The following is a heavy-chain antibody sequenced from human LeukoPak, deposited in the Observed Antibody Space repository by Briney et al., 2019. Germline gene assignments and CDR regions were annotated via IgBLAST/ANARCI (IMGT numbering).Heavy chain of an antibody. V-gene: IGHV4-59*01. CDR1: GGSISSYF. J-gene: IGHJ5*02. D-gene: IGHD3-10*01. CDR3: AYVSGSGFLWVGGPRGGIDP. Sequence: SETLSLTCTVSGGSISSYFWSWIRQPPGKGLEWVGYIYYIGSDSYNPSLKSRVTISLDTSRDHFSLKLSSVTAADTAVYYCAYVSGSGFLWVGGPRGGIDPWGQGTLVTVSS. CDR2: IYYIGSD.